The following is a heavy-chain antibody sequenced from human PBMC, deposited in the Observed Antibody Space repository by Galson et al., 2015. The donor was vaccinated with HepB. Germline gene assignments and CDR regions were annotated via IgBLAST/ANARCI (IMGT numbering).Heavy chain of an antibody. CDR2: INPSGGST. CDR3: ARVSGYCSGGSCYPGRYYYYYMDV. J-gene: IGHJ6*03. CDR1: GYTFTSYY. Sequence: SVKVSCKASGYTFTSYYMHWVRQAPGQGLECMGIINPSGGSTSYAQKFQGRVTMTRDTSTSTVYMELSSLRSEDTAVYYCARVSGYCSGGSCYPGRYYYYYMDVWGKGTTVTVSS. D-gene: IGHD2-15*01. V-gene: IGHV1-46*03.